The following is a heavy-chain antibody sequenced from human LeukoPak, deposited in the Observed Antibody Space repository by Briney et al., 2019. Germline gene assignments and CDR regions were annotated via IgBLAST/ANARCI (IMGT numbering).Heavy chain of an antibody. Sequence: GASVKVSCKASGYTFTSYDINWVRQATGQGLEWMGWMNPNSGNTGYAQKFQGRVTMTRNTSISTAYMELSSLRSEDTAVYYCARGAARGRNNWFDPWGQGTTVTVSS. V-gene: IGHV1-8*01. CDR3: ARGAARGRNNWFDP. CDR2: MNPNSGNT. J-gene: IGHJ5*01. CDR1: GYTFTSYD. D-gene: IGHD6-6*01.